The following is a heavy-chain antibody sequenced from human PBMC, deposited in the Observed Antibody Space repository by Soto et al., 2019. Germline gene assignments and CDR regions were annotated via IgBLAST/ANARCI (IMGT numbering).Heavy chain of an antibody. CDR3: ATSSFDTAMGTHY. Sequence: GESLKISCKGSGYTFTTYRITWVRQMPGKGLEWMGTIDPSDSYTNYSPSFQGHVIISADKSISTAYLQWSSLKASDTAMYYCATSSFDTAMGTHYWGKGPLVTVS. CDR2: IDPSDSYT. D-gene: IGHD5-18*01. V-gene: IGHV5-10-1*01. CDR1: GYTFTTYR. J-gene: IGHJ4*02.